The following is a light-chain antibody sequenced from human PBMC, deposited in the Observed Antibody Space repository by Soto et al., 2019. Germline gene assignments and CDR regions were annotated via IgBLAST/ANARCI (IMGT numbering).Light chain of an antibody. CDR2: NTN. CDR1: SGSVSTSYY. J-gene: IGLJ3*02. CDR3: VLYMGSGISV. V-gene: IGLV8-61*01. Sequence: QTVVTQEPSFSVSPGRTVTLTCGLSSGSVSTSYYPSWYQQTPGQAPRTLIYNTNTRSSGVPDRFSGSILGNKAALTITGAQADDESDHYCVLYMGSGISVFGGGTKVTVL.